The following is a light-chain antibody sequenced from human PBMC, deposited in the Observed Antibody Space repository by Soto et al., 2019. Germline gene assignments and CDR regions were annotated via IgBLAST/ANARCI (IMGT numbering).Light chain of an antibody. CDR1: SSNIGSNT. J-gene: IGLJ3*02. Sequence: QSVLTQPPSASGTPGQRVTISCSGSSSNIGSNTVNWYQQLPGTAPKLLIYSNKQRPSGVPDRFSGSKSGTSASLAISGLQSEDEADYYCAAWDDSLNGHWVFGGGTKVTVL. CDR2: SNK. V-gene: IGLV1-44*01. CDR3: AAWDDSLNGHWV.